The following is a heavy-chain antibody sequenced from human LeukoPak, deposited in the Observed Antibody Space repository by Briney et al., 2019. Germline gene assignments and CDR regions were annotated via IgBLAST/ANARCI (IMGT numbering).Heavy chain of an antibody. D-gene: IGHD2-2*01. CDR2: IYYSGST. Sequence: PSETLSLTCTVSGGSISSGDYYWSWIRQPPGKGLEWIGYIYYSGSTYYNPSLKSRVTISVDTSKNQFSLKLSSVTAADTAVYYCARAGPVVVFDYWGQGTLVTVSS. V-gene: IGHV4-30-4*08. CDR1: GGSISSGDYY. J-gene: IGHJ4*02. CDR3: ARAGPVVVFDY.